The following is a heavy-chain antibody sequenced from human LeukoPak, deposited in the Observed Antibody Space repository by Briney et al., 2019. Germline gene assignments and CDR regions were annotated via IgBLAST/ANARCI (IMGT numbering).Heavy chain of an antibody. CDR1: GGTFSSYA. CDR2: IIPIFGTA. CDR3: ARDAGYYDFWSGYHGY. J-gene: IGHJ4*02. Sequence: SVKVSCKASGGTFSSYAISWVRQAPGQGLEWMGRIIPIFGTANYAQKFQGRVTITTDESTSTAYMELSSLSSEDTAVYYCARDAGYYDFWSGYHGYWGQGTLVTVSS. D-gene: IGHD3-3*01. V-gene: IGHV1-69*05.